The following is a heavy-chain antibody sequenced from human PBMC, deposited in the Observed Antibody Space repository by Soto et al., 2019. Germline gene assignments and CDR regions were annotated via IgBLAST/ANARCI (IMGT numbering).Heavy chain of an antibody. CDR1: GFTFSSYA. D-gene: IGHD3-22*01. J-gene: IGHJ4*02. V-gene: IGHV3-33*08. Sequence: GGSLRLSCAASGFTFSSYAMSWVRQAPGKGLEWVAVIWYDGSNKYYADSVKGRFTISRDNSKNTLYLQMNSLRAEDTAVYYCARDLTYYYDSSGPGYWGQGTLVTVSS. CDR2: IWYDGSNK. CDR3: ARDLTYYYDSSGPGY.